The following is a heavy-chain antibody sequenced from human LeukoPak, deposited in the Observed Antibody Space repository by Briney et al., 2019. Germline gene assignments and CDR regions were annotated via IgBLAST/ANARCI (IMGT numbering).Heavy chain of an antibody. V-gene: IGHV4-31*03. D-gene: IGHD2-15*01. CDR3: ARGGRCSGGSCYSSPFDY. J-gene: IGHJ4*02. CDR1: GGSISSGGYY. Sequence: SQTLSLTCTVSGGSISSGGYYWGWIRQHPGKGLEWIGYIYYSGSTYYNPSLKSRVTISVDTSKNQFSLKLSSVTAADTAVYYCARGGRCSGGSCYSSPFDYWGQGTLVTVSS. CDR2: IYYSGST.